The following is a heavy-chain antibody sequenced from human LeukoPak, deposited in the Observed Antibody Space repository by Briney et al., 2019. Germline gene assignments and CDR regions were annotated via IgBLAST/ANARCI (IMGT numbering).Heavy chain of an antibody. CDR2: IRYDGTNK. Sequence: GGSLRLSCAASGFPFSNYGMHWVRQAPGKGLEGVAFIRYDGTNKFYGDSVKGRFTISRDNSKNTLDLQMNSLRTEDTAVYYCAKEDGYYDSCLWPWGQGTLVTVSS. CDR3: AKEDGYYDSCLWP. CDR1: GFPFSNYG. J-gene: IGHJ5*02. V-gene: IGHV3-30*02. D-gene: IGHD3-22*01.